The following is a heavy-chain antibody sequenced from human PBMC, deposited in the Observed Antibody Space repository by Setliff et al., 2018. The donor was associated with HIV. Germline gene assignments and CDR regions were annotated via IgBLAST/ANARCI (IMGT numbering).Heavy chain of an antibody. CDR2: IGRTPGTI. Sequence: GGSLRLSCAASGFTFSTYAMSWFRQAPGKGLEWVSAIGRTPGTIYYADSVKGRFAISRDNSMNTLSLQMNSLRAEDTAVYYCGIRISISVIWTFDYWGQGMLGTVSS. D-gene: IGHD3-3*01. CDR3: GIRISISVIWTFDY. CDR1: GFTFSTYA. V-gene: IGHV3-23*01. J-gene: IGHJ4*02.